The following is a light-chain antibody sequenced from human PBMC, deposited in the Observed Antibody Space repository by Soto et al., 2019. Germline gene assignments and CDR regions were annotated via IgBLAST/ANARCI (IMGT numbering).Light chain of an antibody. CDR3: QQGNTWPWT. Sequence: EMVLTQSPGTLSLSPGERATLSCRASQSVISNNLAWYQQKLGQAPRLLIYAASDRATGIPGRFSGSGSGTDFTLIISSLEPEDFAFYYCQQGNTWPWTFGQGTKVDIK. CDR2: AAS. J-gene: IGKJ1*01. CDR1: QSVISN. V-gene: IGKV3-11*01.